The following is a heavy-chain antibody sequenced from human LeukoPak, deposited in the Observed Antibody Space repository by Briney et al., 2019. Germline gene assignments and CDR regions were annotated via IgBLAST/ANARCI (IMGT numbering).Heavy chain of an antibody. V-gene: IGHV4-34*01. J-gene: IGHJ4*02. Sequence: SETPSLTCAVYGGSFSGYYWSWIRQPPGKGLEWIGEINHSGSTNYNPSLKSRVTISVDTSKNQFSLKLSSVTAADTAVYYCARGLTYYYDSSGTKGRNYFDYWGQGTLVTVSS. CDR2: INHSGST. CDR1: GGSFSGYY. D-gene: IGHD3-22*01. CDR3: ARGLTYYYDSSGTKGRNYFDY.